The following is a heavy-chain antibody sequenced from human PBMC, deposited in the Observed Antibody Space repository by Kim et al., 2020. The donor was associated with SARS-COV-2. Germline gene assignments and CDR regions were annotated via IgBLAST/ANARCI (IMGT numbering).Heavy chain of an antibody. CDR1: GFTFSNYT. CDR2: ISSSSSHI. CDR3: ARETLSLWFGDLIYYFDY. J-gene: IGHJ4*02. D-gene: IGHD3-10*01. Sequence: GGSLRLSCAVSGFTFSNYTMNWVRQAPGKGLEWVSSISSSSSHIYYADAVKGRFTISRDNAKNSLYLQMNSLRAEDTAVYYCARETLSLWFGDLIYYFDYWGRGTLVTVSS. V-gene: IGHV3-21*01.